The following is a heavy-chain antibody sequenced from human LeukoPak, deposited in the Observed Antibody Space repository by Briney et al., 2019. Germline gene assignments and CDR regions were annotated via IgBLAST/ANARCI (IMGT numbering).Heavy chain of an antibody. CDR3: ARARYVNSFYAFDI. Sequence: SQTLSLTCTVSGGSISSGGYYWSWIRQHPGKGLEWIGYIYYSGSTNYSPSLKSRVTIFGDTSKNQFFLKLSSVTAADTAVYYCARARYVNSFYAFDIWGQGTLVTVSS. J-gene: IGHJ3*02. D-gene: IGHD3-9*01. CDR1: GGSISSGGYY. V-gene: IGHV4-31*03. CDR2: IYYSGST.